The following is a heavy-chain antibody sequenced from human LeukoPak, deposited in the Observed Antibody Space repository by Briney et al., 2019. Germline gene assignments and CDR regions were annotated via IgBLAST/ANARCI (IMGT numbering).Heavy chain of an antibody. D-gene: IGHD1-14*01. J-gene: IGHJ4*02. CDR3: AEITASASDY. V-gene: IGHV3-23*01. Sequence: AGGSLRPSCAASGFTFSSHAMSWVRQTPGKGLEWVSVISGSGGITYYADSVKGRFTLSRDNPKNTLYLQINSLRAEDTAVYYCAEITASASDYWGQGTQVTVSS. CDR1: GFTFSSHA. CDR2: ISGSGGIT.